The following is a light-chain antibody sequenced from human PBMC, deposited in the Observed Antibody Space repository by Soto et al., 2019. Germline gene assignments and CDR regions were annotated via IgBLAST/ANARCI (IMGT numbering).Light chain of an antibody. CDR2: KAS. CDR1: QSLSSW. CDR3: QQYNSYPYT. Sequence: DIQMTQSPSTLSASVGDRVTITCRASQSLSSWLAWYQQKPGKAPKLLIYKASSLESGVPSRFSGSGSGTEFTLTISSLQPDDFATYYCQQYNSYPYTFGQGNKLEIK. J-gene: IGKJ2*01. V-gene: IGKV1-5*03.